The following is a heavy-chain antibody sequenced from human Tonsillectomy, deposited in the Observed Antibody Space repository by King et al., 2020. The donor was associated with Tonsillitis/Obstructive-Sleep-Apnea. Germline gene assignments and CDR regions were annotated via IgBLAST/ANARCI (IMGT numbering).Heavy chain of an antibody. CDR2: IYWDDDE. J-gene: IGHJ3*02. Sequence: TLKESGPTLVKPTQTLTLTCAFSGFSLSTSEVAVGWIRQPPGKALEWLALIYWDDDERYSPSLKSRLTIAKDTSKNQVVLTMTNMDPVDTATYYCARSITWMVVGDYVFDIWGQGKMAPVSS. CDR1: GFSLSTSEVA. D-gene: IGHD3-22*01. CDR3: ARSITWMVVGDYVFDI. V-gene: IGHV2-5*02.